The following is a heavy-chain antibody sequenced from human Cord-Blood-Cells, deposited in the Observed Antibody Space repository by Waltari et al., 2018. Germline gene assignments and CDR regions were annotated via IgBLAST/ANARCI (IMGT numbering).Heavy chain of an antibody. CDR3: ARVGGSWYFDY. J-gene: IGHJ4*02. Sequence: QVQLVESGGGVVQPGRSLRLSCAASGFTFSSFAMTRVRQAPGKGLEWVAVISYDGSNKYYADSVKGRFTISRDNSKNTLYLQMNSLRAEDTAVYYCARVGGSWYFDYWGQGTLVTVSS. D-gene: IGHD6-13*01. V-gene: IGHV3-30-3*01. CDR2: ISYDGSNK. CDR1: GFTFSSFA.